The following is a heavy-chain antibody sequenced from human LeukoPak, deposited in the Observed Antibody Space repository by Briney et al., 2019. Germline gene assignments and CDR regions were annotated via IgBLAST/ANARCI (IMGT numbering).Heavy chain of an antibody. CDR2: IYHSGST. J-gene: IGHJ3*02. CDR3: ASVIAAAGYDAFDI. V-gene: IGHV4-38-2*01. Sequence: PSETLSLTCAVSGYSISSGYYWGWIRQPPGKGLEWIGSIYHSGSTYYNPSPKSRVTISVDTSKNQFSLKLSSVTAADTAVYYCASVIAAAGYDAFDIWGQGTIVTVSS. D-gene: IGHD6-13*01. CDR1: GYSISSGYY.